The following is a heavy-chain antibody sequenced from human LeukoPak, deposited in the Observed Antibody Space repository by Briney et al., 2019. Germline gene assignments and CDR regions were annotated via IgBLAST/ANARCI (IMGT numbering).Heavy chain of an antibody. D-gene: IGHD6-13*01. Sequence: PGRSLRLSCAASGFTFFTYGMHWVRQAPGKGLEWVAVIWYDGSNKYYADSVKGRFTISRDNSKNALYLQMNSLRAEDTAVYYCARDRAGAFDIWGQGTMVTVSS. CDR1: GFTFFTYG. V-gene: IGHV3-33*01. CDR3: ARDRAGAFDI. CDR2: IWYDGSNK. J-gene: IGHJ3*02.